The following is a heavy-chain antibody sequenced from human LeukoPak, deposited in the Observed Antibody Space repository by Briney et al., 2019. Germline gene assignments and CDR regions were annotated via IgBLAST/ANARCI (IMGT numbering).Heavy chain of an antibody. CDR2: IWYDGSNK. J-gene: IGHJ4*02. CDR3: ARDGLVRLLDY. D-gene: IGHD6-19*01. V-gene: IGHV3-33*01. CDR1: GFTFSSYG. Sequence: GGSLRLSCAASGFTFSSYGMHWVRQAPGKGLEWVAVIWYDGSNKYYADSVKGRFTISRDNSKNTLYLQMNSLRAEDTAVYYCARDGLVRLLDYWGQGTLVTVSS.